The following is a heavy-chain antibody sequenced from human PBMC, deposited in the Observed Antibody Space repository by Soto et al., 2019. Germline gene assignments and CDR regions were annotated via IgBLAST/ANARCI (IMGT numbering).Heavy chain of an antibody. CDR2: IIPILGIA. CDR1: GGTFSSYT. CDR3: ASDDLYYYDSSGPYANWFDP. J-gene: IGHJ5*02. Sequence: QVQLVQSGAEVKKPGSSVKVSCKASGGTFSSYTISWVRQAPGQGLEWMGRIIPILGIANYAQKFQGRVTITADKSTSTAYMELSSLRSEDTAVYYCASDDLYYYDSSGPYANWFDPWGQGTLVTVSS. V-gene: IGHV1-69*02. D-gene: IGHD3-22*01.